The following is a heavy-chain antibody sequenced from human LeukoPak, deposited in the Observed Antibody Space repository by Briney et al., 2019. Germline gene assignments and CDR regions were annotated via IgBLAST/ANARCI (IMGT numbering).Heavy chain of an antibody. Sequence: GGSLRLSCAVSGFTFRLYAMTWVRRAPGKGLEWVSTISGSGDYIYYADSVKGRFTISRDNSKNTLYVQMNSLRAEDTAVYYCAKSSADYFYDSSGYYVDFDYWGQGTLVTVSS. D-gene: IGHD3-22*01. V-gene: IGHV3-23*01. CDR1: GFTFRLYA. CDR2: ISGSGDYI. J-gene: IGHJ4*02. CDR3: AKSSADYFYDSSGYYVDFDY.